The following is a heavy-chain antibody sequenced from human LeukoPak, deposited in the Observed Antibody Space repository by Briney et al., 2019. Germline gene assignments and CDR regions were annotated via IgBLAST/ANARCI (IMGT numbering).Heavy chain of an antibody. J-gene: IGHJ6*03. Sequence: GESLKISCKGSGYSFTSYWIGWVRQMPGKGLERMGIIYPGDSDTRYSPSFQGQVTISADKSISTAYLQWSSLKASDTAMYYCARSPLTWGSSYGYFYYYMDVWGKGTTVTVSS. CDR2: IYPGDSDT. CDR3: ARSPLTWGSSYGYFYYYMDV. V-gene: IGHV5-51*01. D-gene: IGHD5-18*01. CDR1: GYSFTSYW.